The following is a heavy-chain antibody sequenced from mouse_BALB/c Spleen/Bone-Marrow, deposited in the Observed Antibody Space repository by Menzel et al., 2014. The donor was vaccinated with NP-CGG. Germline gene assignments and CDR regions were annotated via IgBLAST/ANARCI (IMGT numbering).Heavy chain of an antibody. CDR3: ASHNWDYAMDY. V-gene: IGHV1-14*01. Sequence: EVQLQQSGPELVKPGASVKMSCKASGYTFTSYVMHWVKQKPGQGLEWIRYINPYNDGTKYNEKFKGKATLTSDKSSSTAYMELSTRTSEDSAVYYCASHNWDYAMDYWGQGTSVTVSS. CDR1: GYTFTSYV. J-gene: IGHJ4*01. D-gene: IGHD4-1*02. CDR2: INPYNDGT.